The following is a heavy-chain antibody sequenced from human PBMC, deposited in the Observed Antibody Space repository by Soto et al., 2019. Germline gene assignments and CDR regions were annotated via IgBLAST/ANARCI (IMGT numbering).Heavy chain of an antibody. CDR3: ANWGAYDDVWGSYRYLPYGMDV. D-gene: IGHD3-16*02. Sequence: GGSLRLSCAASGFTFSSYAMSWVRQAPGKGLEWVSAISGSGGSTYYAGSVKGRFTISRDNSKNTLYLQMNSLRAEDTAVYYSANWGAYDDVWGSYRYLPYGMDVWGQGTTVTVSS. CDR1: GFTFSSYA. V-gene: IGHV3-23*01. CDR2: ISGSGGST. J-gene: IGHJ6*02.